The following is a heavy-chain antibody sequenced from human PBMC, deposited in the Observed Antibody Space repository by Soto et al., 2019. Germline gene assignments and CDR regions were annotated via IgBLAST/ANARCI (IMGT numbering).Heavy chain of an antibody. CDR2: INSDGSST. D-gene: IGHD2-15*01. CDR1: GFTFSNYW. V-gene: IGHV3-74*01. Sequence: GGSLRLSCAASGFTFSNYWMYWVRQAPGKGLVWVSRINSDGSSTSYADSVKGRFTISRDNAKNTLFLQMNSLRAEDTALYYCARVHRYCSGNSCSAFDYWGQGTLVTVSS. CDR3: ARVHRYCSGNSCSAFDY. J-gene: IGHJ4*02.